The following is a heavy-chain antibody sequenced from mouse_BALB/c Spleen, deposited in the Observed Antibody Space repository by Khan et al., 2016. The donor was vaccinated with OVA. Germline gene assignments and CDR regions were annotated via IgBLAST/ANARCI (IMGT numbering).Heavy chain of an antibody. J-gene: IGHJ2*01. Sequence: EVQLQESGPGLVKPSQSLSLTCTVTGYSITSDYAWNWIRQFPGNKLEWMGYISYSGNIKYNPSLKSRISITRDTSKNQFFLQLNFVTIEDTATYYCARIQGEDFDYWGQGTTLTVSS. CDR1: GYSITSDYA. D-gene: IGHD3-2*02. CDR2: ISYSGNI. CDR3: ARIQGEDFDY. V-gene: IGHV3-2*02.